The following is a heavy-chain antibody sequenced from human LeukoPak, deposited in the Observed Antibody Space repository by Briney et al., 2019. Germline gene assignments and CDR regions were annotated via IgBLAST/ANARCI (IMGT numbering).Heavy chain of an antibody. D-gene: IGHD3-3*01. CDR3: ARVPHDDFWSGDYYYYYYMDV. J-gene: IGHJ6*03. CDR2: ISSSSSTI. V-gene: IGHV3-48*01. Sequence: GGSLRLSCTASGFTFSSYAMSWVRQAPGKGLEWVSYISSSSSTIYYADSVKGRFTISRDNAKNSLYLQMNSLRAEDTAVYYCARVPHDDFWSGDYYYYYYMDVWGKGTTVTVSS. CDR1: GFTFSSYA.